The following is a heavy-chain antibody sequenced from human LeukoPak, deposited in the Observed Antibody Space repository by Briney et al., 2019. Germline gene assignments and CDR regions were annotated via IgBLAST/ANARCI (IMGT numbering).Heavy chain of an antibody. D-gene: IGHD3-22*01. CDR1: GGSFSGYY. V-gene: IGHV4-34*01. J-gene: IGHJ4*02. CDR2: INHSGST. Sequence: PSETLSLTCAVYGGSFSGYYWSWIRQPPGKGLEWIGEINHSGSTNYNPSLKSRVTISVDTSMNQFSLKLSSVTAADTAVYYCARGHGQYHQYYYDSSGYPYYFDYWGQGTLVTVSS. CDR3: ARGHGQYHQYYYDSSGYPYYFDY.